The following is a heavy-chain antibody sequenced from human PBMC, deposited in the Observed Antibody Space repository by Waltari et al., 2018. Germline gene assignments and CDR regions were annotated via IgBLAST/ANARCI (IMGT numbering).Heavy chain of an antibody. J-gene: IGHJ5*02. Sequence: EVQLVESGGGLVKPGGSLRLSCAASGFTFSSYSMNWVRQAPGKGLEWVSSISSSSSYIYYADSVKGRFTISRDNAKNSLYLQMNSLRAEDTAVYYCARGGAGYGRSGPLDWFDPWGQGTLVTVSS. CDR2: ISSSSSYI. CDR1: GFTFSSYS. D-gene: IGHD3-3*01. CDR3: ARGGAGYGRSGPLDWFDP. V-gene: IGHV3-21*01.